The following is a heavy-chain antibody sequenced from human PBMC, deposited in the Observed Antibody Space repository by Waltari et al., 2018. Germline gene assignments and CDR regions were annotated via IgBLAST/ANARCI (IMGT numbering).Heavy chain of an antibody. D-gene: IGHD4-17*01. J-gene: IGHJ5*02. Sequence: QVQLQESGPGLVKPSQTLSLTCTVSGGYISSGGYYWSWIRQHPGKGLEWIGYIYSSGTTHYSPSLKSRFTISVDTSKNQFSLQLSSVPAADTAVYYCARGCYGDYHSWGQGPLVTVSS. CDR3: ARGCYGDYHS. CDR2: IYSSGTT. V-gene: IGHV4-31*03. CDR1: GGYISSGGYY.